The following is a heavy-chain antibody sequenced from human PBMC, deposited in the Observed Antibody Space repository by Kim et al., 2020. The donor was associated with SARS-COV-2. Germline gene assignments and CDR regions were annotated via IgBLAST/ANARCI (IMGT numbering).Heavy chain of an antibody. CDR3: ASYGSGSYVTPFDY. J-gene: IGHJ4*02. V-gene: IGHV3-30*01. Sequence: ADSVKGRLTTARDNSKHTLFLQMNSLRAEDTAVYYWASYGSGSYVTPFDYWGQGTLVTVSS. D-gene: IGHD3-10*01.